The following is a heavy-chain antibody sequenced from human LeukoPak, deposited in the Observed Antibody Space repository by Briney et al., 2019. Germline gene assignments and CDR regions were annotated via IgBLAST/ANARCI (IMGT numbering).Heavy chain of an antibody. V-gene: IGHV3-21*01. D-gene: IGHD2-8*01. J-gene: IGHJ4*02. CDR1: GFTFSSYT. CDR2: ISSSSSYI. Sequence: GGSLRLSCAASGFTFSSYTMNWVRQAPGKGLEWVSSISSSSSYISYADSVKGRFTISRDNAKNSLSLQMNSLRAEDTAVYYCAREGIVLMAYHFDYWGQGTLVTVSS. CDR3: AREGIVLMAYHFDY.